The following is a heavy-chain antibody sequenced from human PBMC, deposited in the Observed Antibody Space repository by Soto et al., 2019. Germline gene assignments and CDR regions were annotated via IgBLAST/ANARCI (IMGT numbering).Heavy chain of an antibody. V-gene: IGHV1-2*02. J-gene: IGHJ5*02. Sequence: QVQLVQSGAEVKKPGASVKVSCKAPRYIFTAYFMHWVRQAPGQGLEWMGWINPNNGATHYGLSFQGRVTLTRDTSISTAFRELSSLRSDDTAVYYCASHDPGARFYPWGQGTLVIVSS. D-gene: IGHD1-1*01. CDR3: ASHDPGARFYP. CDR1: RYIFTAYF. CDR2: INPNNGAT.